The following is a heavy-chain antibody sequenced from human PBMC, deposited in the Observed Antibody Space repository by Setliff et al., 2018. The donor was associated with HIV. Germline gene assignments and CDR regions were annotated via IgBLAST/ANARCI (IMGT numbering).Heavy chain of an antibody. CDR2: IYYTGST. CDR3: ATADFPYDSTGFLLYYFDN. CDR1: GGSISSYY. V-gene: IGHV4-59*01. D-gene: IGHD3-22*01. Sequence: SETLSLTCTVSGGSISSYYWSWIRQPPGKRLEWIGYIYYTGSTNYNPSLKSRVTISLDTSKNQFSLNLSSVTAADTAVYYCATADFPYDSTGFLLYYFDNWGQGTLVTVSS. J-gene: IGHJ4*02.